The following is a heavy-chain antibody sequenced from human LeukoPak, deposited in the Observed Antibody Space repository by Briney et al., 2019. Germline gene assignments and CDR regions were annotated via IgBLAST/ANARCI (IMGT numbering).Heavy chain of an antibody. CDR1: GGSISSYY. Sequence: SETLSLTCTVSGGSISSYYWSWIRQPPGQGLEWTGYIYYSGSTNYNPSLKSRVTISVDTSKNQFSLKLSSVTAADTAVYYCARDYSTGPPYYYYYMDVWGKGTTVTVSS. J-gene: IGHJ6*03. CDR3: ARDYSTGPPYYYYYMDV. V-gene: IGHV4-59*01. CDR2: IYYSGST. D-gene: IGHD2-15*01.